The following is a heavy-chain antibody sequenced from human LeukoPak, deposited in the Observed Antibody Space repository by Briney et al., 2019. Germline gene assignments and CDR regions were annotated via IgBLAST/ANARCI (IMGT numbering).Heavy chain of an antibody. J-gene: IGHJ4*02. V-gene: IGHV3-48*03. CDR1: GFTFRSYG. CDR3: ARSARLMKGVVEVTALDD. Sequence: PGGSLRLSCEDSGFTFRSYGMNWVRQAPGKGLEWIAYLRSSGSAFSYADCVKGRFTIARDNAKNSVYLEMNSLRADDTAVYYCARSARLMKGVVEVTALDDWGQGTLVTVSS. CDR2: LRSSGSAF. D-gene: IGHD3-3*01.